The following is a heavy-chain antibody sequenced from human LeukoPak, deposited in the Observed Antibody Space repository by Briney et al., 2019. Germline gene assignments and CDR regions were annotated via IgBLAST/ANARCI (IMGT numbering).Heavy chain of an antibody. CDR3: ARDGCGGSCFHYYYYYMDV. J-gene: IGHJ6*03. CDR2: ISTIGST. D-gene: IGHD2-15*01. Sequence: SDTLSLTCTVSSGSISSSNYYWSWIRQPAGKGLEWIGRISTIGSTNYNPSLNSRVTISIDTSKNQSSLKLSSVTAADTAVYYCARDGCGGSCFHYYYYYMDVWGKGTTVTVSS. V-gene: IGHV4-61*02. CDR1: SGSISSSNYY.